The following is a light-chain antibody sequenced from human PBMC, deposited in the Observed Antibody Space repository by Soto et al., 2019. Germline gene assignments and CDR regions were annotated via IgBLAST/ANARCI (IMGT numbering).Light chain of an antibody. CDR2: GAS. CDR3: QQYHKWPTT. V-gene: IGKV3-15*01. J-gene: IGKJ4*02. Sequence: ASQSVSSNLAWYQQKPGQAPRLLIYGASTRATGISARFSGSGSGKEFTLAITSLPPVDSMSDHCQQYHKWPTTFGGGTKVDI. CDR1: QSVSSN.